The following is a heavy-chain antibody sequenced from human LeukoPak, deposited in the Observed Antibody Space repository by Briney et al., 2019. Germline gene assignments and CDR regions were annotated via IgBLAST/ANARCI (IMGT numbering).Heavy chain of an antibody. V-gene: IGHV4-59*01. Sequence: SETLSLTCTVSGGSISSYYWSWIRQPPGKGLEWIGYIYYSGSANSNPSLRSRVTISMDTSKNQFSLKMTSVTAADTAVYYCARNSYGELNWFDPWGQGALVTVSS. CDR1: GGSISSYY. J-gene: IGHJ5*02. CDR2: IYYSGSA. CDR3: ARNSYGELNWFDP. D-gene: IGHD5-18*01.